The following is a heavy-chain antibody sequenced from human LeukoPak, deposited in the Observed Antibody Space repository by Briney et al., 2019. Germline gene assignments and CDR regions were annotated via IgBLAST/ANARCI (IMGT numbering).Heavy chain of an antibody. D-gene: IGHD1-1*01. Sequence: GGSLRLSCAASGFTFSSYAMSWVRQAPGRGREWVSAISGSGGSTYYADSGKGRFTISRDHSKNTRSLQMNSLRAEDTALYYCAKALWAPTYSDHWGQGTLVTVSS. V-gene: IGHV3-23*01. J-gene: IGHJ4*02. CDR3: AKALWAPTYSDH. CDR2: ISGSGGST. CDR1: GFTFSSYA.